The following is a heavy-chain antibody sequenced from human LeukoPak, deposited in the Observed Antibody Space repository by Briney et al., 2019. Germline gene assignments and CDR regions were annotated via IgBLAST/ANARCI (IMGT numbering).Heavy chain of an antibody. J-gene: IGHJ4*02. Sequence: SETLSLTCTVSGGSISTYFWSWIRQPPGKGLEWIGYIYYSGSTLYNPSLKSRVTISVDTSKNQFSLKLSSVTAADTAVYYCSRTHYYDSSGPYYWPQATLVTVSS. CDR2: IYYSGST. CDR3: SRTHYYDSSGPYY. CDR1: GGSISTYF. D-gene: IGHD3-22*01. V-gene: IGHV4-59*12.